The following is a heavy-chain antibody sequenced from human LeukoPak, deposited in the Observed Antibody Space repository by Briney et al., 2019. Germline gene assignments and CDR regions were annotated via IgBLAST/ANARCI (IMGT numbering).Heavy chain of an antibody. CDR3: ATTGDDRRYSVTFGAAKNNIYYYMDV. J-gene: IGHJ6*03. CDR2: VDPEDGET. D-gene: IGHD3-16*01. Sequence: GASVKVSCKASGYTFTDYFIHWVLKAPGKGLEWVGRVDPEDGETVYAEKFQGRVTISADAATDTAYVEVSNLRSKDTAIYYCATTGDDRRYSVTFGAAKNNIYYYMDVWGKGTTVTVSS. V-gene: IGHV1-69-2*01. CDR1: GYTFTDYF.